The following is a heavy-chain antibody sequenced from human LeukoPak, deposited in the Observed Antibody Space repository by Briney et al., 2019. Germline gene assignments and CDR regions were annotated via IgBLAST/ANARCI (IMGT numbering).Heavy chain of an antibody. CDR3: ASTWDIAVAGTFPFDI. Sequence: GESLKISCKGSGYSFTSYWIGWVRQMPGKGLEWMGIIHPGDSDTRYSPSFQGQVTISADKSISTAYLQWSSLKASDTAMYYCASTWDIAVAGTFPFDIWGQGTMVTVSS. D-gene: IGHD6-19*01. CDR2: IHPGDSDT. J-gene: IGHJ3*02. CDR1: GYSFTSYW. V-gene: IGHV5-51*01.